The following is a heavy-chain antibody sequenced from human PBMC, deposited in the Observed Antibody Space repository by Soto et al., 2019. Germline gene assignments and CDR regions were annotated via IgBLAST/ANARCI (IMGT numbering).Heavy chain of an antibody. V-gene: IGHV3-23*01. CDR1: GFTFSSYA. CDR3: AKDGSHDSSGYYYVFYY. J-gene: IGHJ4*02. Sequence: GGSLRLSCAASGFTFSSYAMSWVRQAPGKGLEWVSAISGSGGSTYYADSVKGGFTISRDNSKNTLYLQMNSLRAEDTAVYYCAKDGSHDSSGYYYVFYYWGQGTLVTVSS. D-gene: IGHD3-22*01. CDR2: ISGSGGST.